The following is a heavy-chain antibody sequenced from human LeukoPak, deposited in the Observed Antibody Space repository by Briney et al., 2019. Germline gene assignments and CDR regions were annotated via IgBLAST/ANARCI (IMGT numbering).Heavy chain of an antibody. J-gene: IGHJ4*02. CDR3: ARLATRAYDSSGYYPY. Sequence: ASVKVSCKASGYTFTGYYMHWVRQAPGQGLEWMARINPNSGGTNYAQKFQGRVTMTRDTSISTAYMELSRLRSDDTAVYYCARLATRAYDSSGYYPYWGQGTLVTVSS. D-gene: IGHD3-22*01. CDR1: GYTFTGYY. V-gene: IGHV1-2*06. CDR2: INPNSGGT.